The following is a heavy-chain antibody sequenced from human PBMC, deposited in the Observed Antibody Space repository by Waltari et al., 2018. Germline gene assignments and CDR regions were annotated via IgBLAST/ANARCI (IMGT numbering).Heavy chain of an antibody. CDR2: IYYSGST. V-gene: IGHV4-31*03. CDR3: ARGLVPAAIDDAFDI. D-gene: IGHD2-2*01. CDR1: GDSISSGGYY. Sequence: QVQLQESGPGLVKPSQTLSLTCTVSGDSISSGGYYWSWIRQHPGKGLEWIGYIYYSGSTYYNPSLKSRVTISVDTSKNQFSLKLSSVTAADTAVYYCARGLVPAAIDDAFDIWGQGTMVTVSS. J-gene: IGHJ3*02.